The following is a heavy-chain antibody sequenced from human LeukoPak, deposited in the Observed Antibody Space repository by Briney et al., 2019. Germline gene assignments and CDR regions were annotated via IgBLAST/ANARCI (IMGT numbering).Heavy chain of an antibody. CDR2: IRSKAYGGTT. CDR1: GFTFGDYA. V-gene: IGHV3-49*03. CDR3: TRVYQRYYYGSGYDY. Sequence: PGGSLRLSCTASGFTFGDYAMSWFRQAPGKGLEWVGFIRSKAYGGTTEYAASVKGRFTISRDDSKSIAYLQMNSLKAEDTAVYYCTRVYQRYYYGSGYDYWGQGTLVTVSS. J-gene: IGHJ4*02. D-gene: IGHD3-10*01.